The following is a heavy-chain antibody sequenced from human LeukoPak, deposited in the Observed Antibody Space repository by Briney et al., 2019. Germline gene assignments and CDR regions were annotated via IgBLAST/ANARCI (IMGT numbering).Heavy chain of an antibody. Sequence: GGSLRLSCAASGFTFSSYSMNWVRQAPGKGLEWVSSISSSSSYIYYADSVKGRFTISRDNAKNSLYLQMNSLRAEDTAVYYCARGSGYSYGPTDYWGQGTLVTASS. CDR2: ISSSSSYI. V-gene: IGHV3-21*01. D-gene: IGHD5-18*01. CDR1: GFTFSSYS. J-gene: IGHJ4*02. CDR3: ARGSGYSYGPTDY.